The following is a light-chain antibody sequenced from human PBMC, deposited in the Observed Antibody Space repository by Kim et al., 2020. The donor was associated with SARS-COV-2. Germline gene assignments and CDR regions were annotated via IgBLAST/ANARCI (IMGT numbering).Light chain of an antibody. Sequence: EIVMTQSPPILSVSPGERATLSCRASQSVSGKLAWYQQKHGQAHRLLIYGASTRATDIPARFSGSGSGTEFTLTISSLQSEDFAVYYCQQYNNWPITFGQGTRLEIK. CDR3: QQYNNWPIT. J-gene: IGKJ5*01. CDR1: QSVSGK. CDR2: GAS. V-gene: IGKV3-15*01.